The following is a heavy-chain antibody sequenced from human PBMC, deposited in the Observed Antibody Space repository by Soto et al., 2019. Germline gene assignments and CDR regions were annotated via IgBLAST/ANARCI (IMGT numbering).Heavy chain of an antibody. V-gene: IGHV1-69*13. Sequence: AVQVSCQPSGCTFSSYAISCVRQAPGQGSEWMGGVSPLFCSANYAQKFQRRDTSTEDDSTSSAYMQLDSQRSDDTAEYCRARVQIVGATRDYYGMDVWGQGTTVTVSS. CDR2: VSPLFCSA. J-gene: IGHJ6*02. CDR3: ARVQIVGATRDYYGMDV. CDR1: GCTFSSYA. D-gene: IGHD1-26*01.